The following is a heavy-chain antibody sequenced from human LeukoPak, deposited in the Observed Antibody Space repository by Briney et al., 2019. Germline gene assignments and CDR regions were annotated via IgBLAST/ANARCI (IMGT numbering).Heavy chain of an antibody. CDR2: IKQDGSEK. CDR3: ARGHFIRDAFDI. J-gene: IGHJ3*02. CDR1: GFTFSSYW. Sequence: GGSLRLSCAASGFTFSSYWMSWVRQAPGKGLEWVANIKQDGSEKYYVDSVKGRFTISRDNSKNTLYLQMNSLRAEDTAVYYCARGHFIRDAFDIWGQGTMVTVSS. V-gene: IGHV3-7*01. D-gene: IGHD3-3*02.